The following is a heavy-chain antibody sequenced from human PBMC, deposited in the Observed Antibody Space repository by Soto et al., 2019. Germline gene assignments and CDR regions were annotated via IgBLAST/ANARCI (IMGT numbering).Heavy chain of an antibody. Sequence: SQTLSLTCAISGDSVSSNSAAWNWIRQSPSRGLEWLGRTYYRSKWYNDYAVSVKSRITINPDTSKNQFSLQLNSVTPEDTAMYYCARHGGDIAARLGYYYYGMDVWGQGTTVTVSS. D-gene: IGHD6-6*01. J-gene: IGHJ6*02. CDR3: ARHGGDIAARLGYYYYGMDV. CDR1: GDSVSSNSAA. CDR2: TYYRSKWYN. V-gene: IGHV6-1*01.